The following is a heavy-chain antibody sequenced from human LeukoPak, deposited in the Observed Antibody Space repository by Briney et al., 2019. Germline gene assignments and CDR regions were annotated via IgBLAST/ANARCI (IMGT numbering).Heavy chain of an antibody. D-gene: IGHD3-22*01. CDR1: GFTFSGSA. CDR3: TRLTYYYDSSGYWGWFDP. CDR2: IRSKANSYAT. Sequence: GGSLRLSCAASGFTFSGSAMHWVRQASGKGLEWVGRIRSKANSYATAYAASVKGRFTISRDDSKNTAYLQMNSLKTEDTAVYYCTRLTYYYDSSGYWGWFDPWGQGTLVTVSS. V-gene: IGHV3-73*01. J-gene: IGHJ5*02.